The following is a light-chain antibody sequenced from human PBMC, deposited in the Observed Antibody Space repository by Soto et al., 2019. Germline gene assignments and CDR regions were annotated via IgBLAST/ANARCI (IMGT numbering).Light chain of an antibody. V-gene: IGKV3-20*01. CDR1: QSVSSY. CDR2: DTS. Sequence: EIVLTQSPGTLSLSVGERVTLSCRASQSVSSYLAWYQQTPGQAPRLPIYDTSNRATCTPDRFSGSGSGTDFPLTISRLEPEDFTVYYCQQYGSSPLTFGGGTTVEIK. J-gene: IGKJ4*01. CDR3: QQYGSSPLT.